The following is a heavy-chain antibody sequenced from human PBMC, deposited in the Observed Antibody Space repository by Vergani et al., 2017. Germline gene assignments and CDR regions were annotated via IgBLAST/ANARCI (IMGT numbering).Heavy chain of an antibody. J-gene: IGHJ4*02. CDR1: GGTFSSYA. D-gene: IGHD3-10*01. V-gene: IGHV1-69*06. CDR3: ARGGYYGSGSYPDDY. Sequence: QVQLVQSGAEVKKPGSSVKVSCKASGGTFSSYAISWVRQAPGQGLEWMGGIIPIFGTANYAQKFQGRVTITADKSTSTVYMELSSLRSDDTAVYYCARGGYYGSGSYPDDYWGQGTLVTVSS. CDR2: IIPIFGTA.